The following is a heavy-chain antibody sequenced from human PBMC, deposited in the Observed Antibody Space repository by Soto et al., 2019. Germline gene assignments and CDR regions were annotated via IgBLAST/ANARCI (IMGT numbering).Heavy chain of an antibody. J-gene: IGHJ4*02. D-gene: IGHD6-13*01. CDR1: GGSISSSSYY. CDR3: ASMDAGSSFYFDY. CDR2: IYYSGST. V-gene: IGHV4-39*01. Sequence: SETPSLTCTVSGGSISSSSYYWGWIRQPPGKGLEWIGSIYYSGSTYYNPSLKSRVTISVDTSKNQFSLKLSSVTAADTAVYYCASMDAGSSFYFDYWGQGTLVTVSS.